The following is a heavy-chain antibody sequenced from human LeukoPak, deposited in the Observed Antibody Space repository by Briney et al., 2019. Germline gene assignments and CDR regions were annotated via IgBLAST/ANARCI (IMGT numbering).Heavy chain of an antibody. V-gene: IGHV4-61*09. CDR3: VRGGASAYDSGWFDP. D-gene: IGHD5-12*01. J-gene: IGHJ5*02. Sequence: KPSETLSLTCTVSGGSISSSRYYWGWVRQPAGKGLEWIGHIYSAGNTYYTPSLKSRVILSIDTAKNEFFLKLTSVTVADTAVYYCVRGGASAYDSGWFDPWGQGMLVTVSS. CDR2: IYSAGNT. CDR1: GGSISSSRYY.